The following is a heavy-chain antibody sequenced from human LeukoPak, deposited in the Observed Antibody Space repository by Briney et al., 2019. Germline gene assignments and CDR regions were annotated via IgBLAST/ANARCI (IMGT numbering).Heavy chain of an antibody. D-gene: IGHD5-12*01. CDR1: GGSISSYY. CDR3: ARDPVAVATPTNYFDY. J-gene: IGHJ4*02. CDR2: IYTSGST. Sequence: PSETLSLTCTVSGGSISSYYWSWIRQPAGKGLEWIGRIYTSGSTNYNPSLKSRVTMSVDTSKNQFSLKLSSVTAADTAVYYCARDPVAVATPTNYFDYWGQGTLVTVSS. V-gene: IGHV4-4*07.